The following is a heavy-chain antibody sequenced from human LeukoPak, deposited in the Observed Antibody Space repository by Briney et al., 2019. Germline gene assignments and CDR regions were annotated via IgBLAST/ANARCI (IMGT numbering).Heavy chain of an antibody. J-gene: IGHJ6*03. CDR2: IYYSGST. CDR3: AGGGYYYYYMDV. CDR1: GGSISSYY. D-gene: IGHD3-16*01. V-gene: IGHV4-59*08. Sequence: PSETLSLTCTVSGGSISSYYWSWIRQPPGKGLEWIGYIYYSGSTNYNPSLKSRVTISVDTSKNQFFLKLSSVTAADTAVYYCAGGGYYYYYMDVWGKGTTVTVSS.